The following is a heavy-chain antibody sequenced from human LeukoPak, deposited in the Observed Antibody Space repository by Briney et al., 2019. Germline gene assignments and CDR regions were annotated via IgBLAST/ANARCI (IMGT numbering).Heavy chain of an antibody. Sequence: SETLSLTCTVSGGSISSYYWSWIRQPAGKGLEWIGLIYTSGSTNYNPSLKSRVTMSVDTSKNQFSLKLSPVTAADTAVYYCARDRAYCGGDCYYYFDYWGQGTLVTVSS. CDR2: IYTSGST. J-gene: IGHJ4*02. V-gene: IGHV4-4*07. D-gene: IGHD2-21*02. CDR1: GGSISSYY. CDR3: ARDRAYCGGDCYYYFDY.